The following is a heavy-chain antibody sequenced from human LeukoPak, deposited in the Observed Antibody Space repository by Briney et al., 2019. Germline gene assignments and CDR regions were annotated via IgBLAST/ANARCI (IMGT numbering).Heavy chain of an antibody. V-gene: IGHV4-30-4*08. D-gene: IGHD6-13*01. CDR2: IYYSGST. Sequence: PSETLSLTCTVSGGSISSGDYYWSWIRQPPGKGLEWIGYIYYSGSTYYNPSLKSRVTISVDTSKNQFSLKLSSVTAADTAVYYCAKQPDLFPTGIVDYWGQGTLVTVSS. CDR1: GGSISSGDYY. J-gene: IGHJ4*02. CDR3: AKQPDLFPTGIVDY.